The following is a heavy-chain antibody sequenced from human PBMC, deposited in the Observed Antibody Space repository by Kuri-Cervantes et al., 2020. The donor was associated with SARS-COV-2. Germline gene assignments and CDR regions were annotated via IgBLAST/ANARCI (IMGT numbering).Heavy chain of an antibody. Sequence: SETLSLTCAVYGGSFSGYYWSWIRQPPGKGLEWIGEINHSGSTNYNPSLKSRVTISVDTSKNQFSLKLSSVTAADTAVYYRARGWLFGCWGQGTLVTVSS. J-gene: IGHJ4*02. CDR3: ARGWLFGC. V-gene: IGHV4-34*01. CDR1: GGSFSGYY. CDR2: INHSGST. D-gene: IGHD2-21*01.